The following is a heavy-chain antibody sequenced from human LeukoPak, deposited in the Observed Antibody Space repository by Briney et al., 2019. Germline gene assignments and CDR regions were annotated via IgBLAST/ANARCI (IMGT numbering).Heavy chain of an antibody. CDR3: AILSWDGRGTFS. V-gene: IGHV3-23*01. D-gene: IGHD2/OR15-2a*01. J-gene: IGHJ5*02. CDR2: IRGGAENT. CDR1: GFTFSTYS. Sequence: GGSLRLSCAASGFTFSTYSMSWVRQAPGKGLEWVSAIRGGAENTYYADSVRGRFTISRDNYKDTLTLQMNSLRAGDTAIYYCAILSWDGRGTFSWGQGTLVTVSS.